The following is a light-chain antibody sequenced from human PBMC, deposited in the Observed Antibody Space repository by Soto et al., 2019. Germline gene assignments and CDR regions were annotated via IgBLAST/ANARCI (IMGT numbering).Light chain of an antibody. CDR1: NIGTKG. Sequence: SYELTQPPSVSVAPGQTARITCGGINIGTKGVHWFQQKPGQAPVLVVYDDDDRPSGIPERFSGSSSGNTATLTITRVEAGDEADYYCHVWDSDSRHVVFGGGTKVTVL. J-gene: IGLJ2*01. CDR3: HVWDSDSRHVV. CDR2: DDD. V-gene: IGLV3-21*02.